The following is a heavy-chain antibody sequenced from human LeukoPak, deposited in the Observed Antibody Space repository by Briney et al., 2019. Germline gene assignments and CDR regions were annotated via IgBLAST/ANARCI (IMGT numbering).Heavy chain of an antibody. CDR3: ARDRLGDGYIREFDS. J-gene: IGHJ4*02. Sequence: GGSLRLSCAASGFTFSSYAMSWVRQAPGKGLEWVSAISGSGGSTYYADSVKGRFTISRDNSKDTLYLQIDSLRAEDTAIYYCARDRLGDGYIREFDSWGQGTLVIVSS. V-gene: IGHV3-23*01. D-gene: IGHD5-24*01. CDR2: ISGSGGST. CDR1: GFTFSSYA.